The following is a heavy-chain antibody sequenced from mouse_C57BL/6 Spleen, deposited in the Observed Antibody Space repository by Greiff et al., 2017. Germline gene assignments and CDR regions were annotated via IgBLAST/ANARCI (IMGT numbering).Heavy chain of an antibody. Sequence: QVQLKQSGPGLVQPSQSLSITCTVSGFSLTSYGVHWVRQSPGKGLEWLGVLWRGGSTDYNAAYMSRLSITKDNSKSQVFFKMNSLQADDTAIYYCAKNSYYSKWYWYFDVWGTGTTVTVSS. CDR2: LWRGGST. CDR1: GFSLTSYG. D-gene: IGHD2-5*01. CDR3: AKNSYYSKWYWYFDV. V-gene: IGHV2-5*01. J-gene: IGHJ1*03.